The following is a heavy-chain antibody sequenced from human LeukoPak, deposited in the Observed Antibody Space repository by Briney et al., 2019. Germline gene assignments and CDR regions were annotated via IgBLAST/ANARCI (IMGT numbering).Heavy chain of an antibody. CDR2: IYYSGST. CDR3: AKTVVDTVDTAMVTLDY. J-gene: IGHJ4*02. CDR1: GGSISSGGYY. Sequence: SQTLSLTCTVSGGSISSGGYYWSWIRQHPGKGLEWIGYIYYSGSTYYNPSLKSRVTISVDTSKNQFSLKLSSVTAADTAVYYCAKTVVDTVDTAMVTLDYWGQGTLVTVSS. D-gene: IGHD5-18*01. V-gene: IGHV4-31*03.